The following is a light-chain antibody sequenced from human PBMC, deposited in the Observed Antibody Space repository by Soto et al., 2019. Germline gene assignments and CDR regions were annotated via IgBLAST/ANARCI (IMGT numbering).Light chain of an antibody. Sequence: EIVMTQSPATLSVSPGERATLSCRASQSVSSNLAWYQQKPGRAPRLLIYGASIRATGIPARFXGXGXGTXXXXXXXXXXSXDFAVYYCQQYNNWPPWTFGQGTKVEXX. CDR3: QQYNNWPPWT. CDR1: QSVSSN. J-gene: IGKJ1*01. CDR2: GAS. V-gene: IGKV3-15*01.